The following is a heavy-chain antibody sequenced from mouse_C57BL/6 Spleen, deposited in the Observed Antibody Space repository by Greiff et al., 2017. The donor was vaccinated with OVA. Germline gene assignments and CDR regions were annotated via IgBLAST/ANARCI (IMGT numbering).Heavy chain of an antibody. V-gene: IGHV1-54*01. CDR1: GYAFTNYL. J-gene: IGHJ2*01. D-gene: IGHD1-1*01. CDR2: INPGSGGT. CDR3: ARKEYYGSSFDY. Sequence: QLKQSGAELVRPGTSVKVSCKASGYAFTNYLIEWVKQRPGQGLEWIGVINPGSGGTNYNEKFKGKATLTADKSSSTAYMQLSSLTSEDSAVYFCARKEYYGSSFDYWGQGTTLTVSS.